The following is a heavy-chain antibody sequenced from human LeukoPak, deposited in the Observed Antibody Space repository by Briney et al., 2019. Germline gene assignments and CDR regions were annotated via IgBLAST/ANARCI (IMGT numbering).Heavy chain of an antibody. CDR2: ISTSNGDK. CDR3: ATRGITAARLDY. CDR1: GSTFPSHA. D-gene: IGHD2-2*01. Sequence: VASVKVSCKASGSTFPSHAITWLRQAPGQGPEWMGWISTSNGDKNYLQTLQGRITLTIDTSTTTAYMELRSLTPDDTAVYYCATRGITAARLDYWGQGTLVTVSS. J-gene: IGHJ4*02. V-gene: IGHV1-18*04.